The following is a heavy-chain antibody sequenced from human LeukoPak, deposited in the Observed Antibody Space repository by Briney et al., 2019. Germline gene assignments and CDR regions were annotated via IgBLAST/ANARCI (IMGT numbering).Heavy chain of an antibody. J-gene: IGHJ4*02. D-gene: IGHD6-19*01. CDR3: ARRVAGYFNY. Sequence: SETLSLTCTVSGGSISSSSYYWGWIRQPPGKGLEWIGSIYYSGSTYYNPSLKSRVTISVDTSKNQFSLKLSSVTAADTAVYYCARRVAGYFNYWGQGTLVTVSS. CDR2: IYYSGST. V-gene: IGHV4-39*07. CDR1: GGSISSSSYY.